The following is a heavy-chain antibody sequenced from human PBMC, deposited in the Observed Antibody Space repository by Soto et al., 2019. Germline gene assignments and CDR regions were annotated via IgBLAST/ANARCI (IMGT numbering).Heavy chain of an antibody. Sequence: QITLKESGPTLVKPTQTLTLTCTFSGFSLTGSGVGVGWIRQPPGKALEWLALIYWDDDKRYSPSLKSRLTNTKHTSKNQVALTVTNMDPVDTATYYCARFLWSDTSLYYFDYWGQGTLVTVSS. J-gene: IGHJ4*02. CDR2: IYWDDDK. V-gene: IGHV2-5*02. CDR1: GFSLTGSGVG. CDR3: ARFLWSDTSLYYFDY. D-gene: IGHD3-3*01.